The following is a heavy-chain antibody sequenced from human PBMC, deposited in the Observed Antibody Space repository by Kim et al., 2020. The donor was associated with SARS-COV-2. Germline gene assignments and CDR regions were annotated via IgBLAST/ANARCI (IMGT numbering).Heavy chain of an antibody. CDR3: ARGCYGDYWGIDY. D-gene: IGHD4-17*01. V-gene: IGHV3-21*01. CDR1: GFTFSSYS. Sequence: GGSLRLSCAASGFTFSSYSMNWVRQAPGKGLEWVSSISSSSSYIYYADSVKGRFTISRDNAKNSLYLQMNSLRAEDTAVYYCARGCYGDYWGIDYWGQGTLVTVSS. J-gene: IGHJ4*02. CDR2: ISSSSSYI.